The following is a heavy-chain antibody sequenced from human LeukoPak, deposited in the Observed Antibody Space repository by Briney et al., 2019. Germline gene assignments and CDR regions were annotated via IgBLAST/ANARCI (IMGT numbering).Heavy chain of an antibody. D-gene: IGHD5-18*01. CDR1: GFTFSSYA. V-gene: IGHV3-53*01. Sequence: PGGSLRLSCAASGFTFSSYAMSWVRQAPGKGLEWVSVIYSGGSTYYADSVKGRFTISRDNSKNTLYLQMNSLRAEDTAVYYCARDKQLWLRGYYYYYMDVWGKGTTVTVSS. J-gene: IGHJ6*03. CDR2: IYSGGST. CDR3: ARDKQLWLRGYYYYYMDV.